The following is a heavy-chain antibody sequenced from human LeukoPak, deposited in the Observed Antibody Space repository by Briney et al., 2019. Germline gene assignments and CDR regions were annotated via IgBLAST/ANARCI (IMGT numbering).Heavy chain of an antibody. Sequence: PGGSLRLSCAASGFTFSSYAMSWVRQAPGKGLEWVSAIRGSGGSTYYADSVKGRFTISRDNSKDTLYLKMNSLRAEDTAVYYCAKDGGVYCSSTSSTPPGMDVWGQGTTVTVSS. CDR1: GFTFSSYA. D-gene: IGHD2-2*01. CDR2: IRGSGGST. CDR3: AKDGGVYCSSTSSTPPGMDV. J-gene: IGHJ6*02. V-gene: IGHV3-23*01.